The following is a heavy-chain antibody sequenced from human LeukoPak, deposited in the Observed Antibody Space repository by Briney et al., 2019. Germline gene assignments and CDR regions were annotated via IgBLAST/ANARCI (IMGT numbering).Heavy chain of an antibody. CDR2: IVPIFGTA. Sequence: GASVKVSCKASGGTFSSYAISWVRQAPGQGLEWMGGIVPIFGTANYAQKFQGRVTITTDESTSTAYMELSSLRSEDTAVYYCARECVVVPAANPWFDPWGQGTLVTVSS. CDR3: ARECVVVPAANPWFDP. V-gene: IGHV1-69*05. D-gene: IGHD2-2*01. J-gene: IGHJ5*02. CDR1: GGTFSSYA.